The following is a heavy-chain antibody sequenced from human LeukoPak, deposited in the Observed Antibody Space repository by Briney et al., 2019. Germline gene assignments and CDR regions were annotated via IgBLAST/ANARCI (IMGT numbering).Heavy chain of an antibody. D-gene: IGHD3-22*01. CDR1: GFTFSSYD. V-gene: IGHV3-13*04. CDR3: ARGYYDSSGYPAMGAFDI. J-gene: IGHJ3*02. CDR2: IGTAGGT. Sequence: GGSLRLSCAASGFTFSSYDMHWVRQATGKGLEWVSAIGTAGGTYYPGSVKGRFTISRENAKNSLYLQMNSLRAGDTAVYYCARGYYDSSGYPAMGAFDIWGQGTMVTVSS.